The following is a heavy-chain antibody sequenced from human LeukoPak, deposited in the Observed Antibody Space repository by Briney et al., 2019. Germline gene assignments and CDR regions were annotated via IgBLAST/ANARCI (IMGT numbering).Heavy chain of an antibody. CDR2: ISSDGST. CDR1: GFTVSSNY. V-gene: IGHV3-66*01. CDR3: ARDYNYYHSSGYWYYFDY. Sequence: GGSLRLSCAASGFTVSSNYMSWVRQAPGKGLEWVSVISSDGSTYYADSVKGRFTISRDNSKNTLYLQINSLRAEDTAVYYCARDYNYYHSSGYWYYFDYWGQGTLVTVSS. D-gene: IGHD3-22*01. J-gene: IGHJ4*02.